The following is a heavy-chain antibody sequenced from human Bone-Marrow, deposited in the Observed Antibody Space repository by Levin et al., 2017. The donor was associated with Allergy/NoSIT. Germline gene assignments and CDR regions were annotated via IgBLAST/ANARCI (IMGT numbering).Heavy chain of an antibody. D-gene: IGHD1-20*01. CDR1: GYSFTSYW. J-gene: IGHJ5*02. CDR2: IYPGDSDT. CDR3: ARHPPLLTGREGLGWFDP. Sequence: GASVKVSCKGSGYSFTSYWIGWVRQMPGKGLEWMGIIYPGDSDTRYSPSFQGQVTISADKSISTAYLQWSSLKASDTAMYYCARHPPLLTGREGLGWFDPWGQGTLVTVSS. V-gene: IGHV5-51*01.